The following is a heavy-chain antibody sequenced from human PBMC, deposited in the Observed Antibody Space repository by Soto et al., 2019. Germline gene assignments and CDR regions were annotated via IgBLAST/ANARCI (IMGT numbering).Heavy chain of an antibody. V-gene: IGHV5-51*01. Sequence: GESLKISWKGSGYSFTSDWICWVRQLLGKGLEWMGIIYPCDSDTRYSPSFQGQVTSSADKSISTAYLQWSSLKASDTAMYYCVMIVELATLGPIDYWGPGPLVTL. D-gene: IGHD3-22*01. CDR3: VMIVELATLGPIDY. J-gene: IGHJ4*02. CDR1: GYSFTSDW. CDR2: IYPCDSDT.